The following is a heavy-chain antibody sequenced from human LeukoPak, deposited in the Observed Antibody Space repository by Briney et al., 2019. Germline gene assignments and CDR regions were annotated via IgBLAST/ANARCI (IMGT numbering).Heavy chain of an antibody. CDR2: ISSSSSTI. Sequence: SGGSLRLSCAASGLTFSSYSTNWVRQAPGKGLEWVSYISSSSSTIYYADSVKGRFTISRDNAKNSLYLQMNSLRAEDTAVYYCARALKAVGGTKYFYYMDVWGKGTTVTVSS. V-gene: IGHV3-48*04. J-gene: IGHJ6*03. CDR3: ARALKAVGGTKYFYYMDV. CDR1: GLTFSSYS. D-gene: IGHD6-19*01.